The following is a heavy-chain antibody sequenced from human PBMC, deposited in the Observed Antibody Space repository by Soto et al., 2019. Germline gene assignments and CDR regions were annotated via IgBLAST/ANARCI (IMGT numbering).Heavy chain of an antibody. CDR1: GVTICSYY. Sequence: SETLSLICTASGVTICSYYWRWFRQPPGKGLEWIGYIYYSGSTNYNPSLKSRVTISVDTSKNQFSLKLSSVTAADTAVYYCARHGQWLVRTGFDYWGQGTLVTVSS. V-gene: IGHV4-59*08. J-gene: IGHJ4*02. CDR2: IYYSGST. CDR3: ARHGQWLVRTGFDY. D-gene: IGHD6-19*01.